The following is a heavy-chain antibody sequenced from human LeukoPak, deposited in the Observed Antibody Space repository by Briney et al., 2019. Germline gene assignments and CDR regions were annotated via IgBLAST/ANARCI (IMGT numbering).Heavy chain of an antibody. D-gene: IGHD3-16*01. CDR2: IYYSGST. J-gene: IGHJ3*02. CDR3: ARLKWAARGSDRPFDI. CDR1: GGSISSSSYY. Sequence: SETLSLTCTVSGGSISSSSYYWGWIRQPPGKGLEWIGSIYYSGSTYYNPSLKSRVTISVDTSKNQFSLKLSSVTAADTAVYYCARLKWAARGSDRPFDIWGQGTMVTVSS. V-gene: IGHV4-39*01.